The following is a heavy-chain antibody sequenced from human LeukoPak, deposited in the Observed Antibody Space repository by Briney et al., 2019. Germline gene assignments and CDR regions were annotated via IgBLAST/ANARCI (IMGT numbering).Heavy chain of an antibody. Sequence: PGGSLRLSCAASGFTFSSYGMHWVRQAPGKGLEWVAFIRYDGSNKYYADSVKGRFTISRDNSKNTLYLQMNSLRAEDTAVYYCAKGTRAMVRGVGYFDYWGQGTLVTVSS. CDR2: IRYDGSNK. CDR1: GFTFSSYG. V-gene: IGHV3-30*02. J-gene: IGHJ4*02. CDR3: AKGTRAMVRGVGYFDY. D-gene: IGHD3-10*01.